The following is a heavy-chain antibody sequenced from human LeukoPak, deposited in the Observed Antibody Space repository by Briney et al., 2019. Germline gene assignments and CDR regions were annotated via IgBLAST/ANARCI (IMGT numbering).Heavy chain of an antibody. D-gene: IGHD6-13*01. J-gene: IGHJ5*02. CDR3: LKDGGYSNSWYNWFDP. CDR1: GFTFSSYA. CDR2: ISSNGGST. Sequence: GGSLRLSCSASGFTFSSYAMHWVRQAPGKGLEYVSAISSNGGSTYYADSVKGRFAISRDNSKNTLFLQMSSLRAEDTAVYYCLKDGGYSNSWYNWFDPWGQGTLVTVSS. V-gene: IGHV3-64D*06.